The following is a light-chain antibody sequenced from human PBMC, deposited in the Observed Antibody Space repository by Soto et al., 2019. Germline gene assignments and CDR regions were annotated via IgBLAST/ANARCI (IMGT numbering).Light chain of an antibody. J-gene: IGKJ5*01. CDR1: QSISSW. V-gene: IGKV1-5*01. CDR3: QQANSFPIT. Sequence: DIPMSQSPSTLSASLVYRITIPCLASQSISSWLAWYQQKPGKAPKLLIYDASSLESGVPSRFSGSGSGTEFTLTISSLQPEDFATYYCQQANSFPITFGQGTRLEI. CDR2: DAS.